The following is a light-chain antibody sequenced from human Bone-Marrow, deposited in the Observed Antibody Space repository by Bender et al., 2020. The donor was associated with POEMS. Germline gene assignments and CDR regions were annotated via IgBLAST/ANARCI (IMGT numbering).Light chain of an antibody. V-gene: IGLV2-8*01. CDR1: NSDVGAYNS. Sequence: QSALTQPPSASGSPGLSVTISCTGTNSDVGAYNSVSWYQHHPSRAPRLVIYEVSERPSGVPDRFSGSKSGNTASLTVSGLQADDEAEYYCSSYAGSNNFVFGTGTKVTVL. CDR2: EVS. J-gene: IGLJ1*01. CDR3: SSYAGSNNFV.